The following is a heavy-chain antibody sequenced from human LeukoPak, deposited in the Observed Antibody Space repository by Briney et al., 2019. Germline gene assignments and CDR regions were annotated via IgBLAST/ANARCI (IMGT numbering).Heavy chain of an antibody. D-gene: IGHD2-15*01. Sequence: SVKVSCKASGGTFSSYAISWVRQAPGQGLEWMGGIIPIFGTANYAQKFQGRVTITADESTSTAYMELSSLRAEDTAVYYCAKVLVVVAVHAIDYWGQGTLVTVSS. V-gene: IGHV1-69*13. CDR1: GGTFSSYA. J-gene: IGHJ4*02. CDR3: AKVLVVVAVHAIDY. CDR2: IIPIFGTA.